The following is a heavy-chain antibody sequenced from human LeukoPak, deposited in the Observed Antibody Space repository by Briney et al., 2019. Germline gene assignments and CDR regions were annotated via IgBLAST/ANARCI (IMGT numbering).Heavy chain of an antibody. V-gene: IGHV3-23*01. J-gene: IGHJ4*02. D-gene: IGHD3-22*01. CDR3: AKGLISAYYSDY. CDR2: ISDSGGRT. Sequence: PGGSLRLSCAASGFAFSRYAMSWVRQAPGKGLEWVSSISDSGGRTYYADSVKGRLTIPRDNSKNTLYLQMNSLRAEDTAVYYCAKGLISAYYSDYWGQGTLVTVSS. CDR1: GFAFSRYA.